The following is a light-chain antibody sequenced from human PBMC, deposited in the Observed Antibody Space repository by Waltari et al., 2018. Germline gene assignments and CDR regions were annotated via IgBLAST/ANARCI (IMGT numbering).Light chain of an antibody. CDR3: SSYASSSTFI. Sequence: ALTQSPSVSGSPGQSVTFSCTGTSSDIGGYNRVSWYQQHPGKAPKLMIYEVSKLPSVVSDRFSGSKSGNTASLTISGLQAEDEADYYCSSYASSSTFIFGAGTRLTVL. CDR2: EVS. J-gene: IGLJ1*01. CDR1: SSDIGGYNR. V-gene: IGLV2-14*01.